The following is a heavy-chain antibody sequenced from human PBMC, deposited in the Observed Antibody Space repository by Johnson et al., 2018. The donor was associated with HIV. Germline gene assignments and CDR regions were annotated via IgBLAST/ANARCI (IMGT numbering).Heavy chain of an antibody. J-gene: IGHJ3*02. CDR3: ARARYDSSGYDAFDI. CDR1: GFTFDDYA. Sequence: VQLVESGGGLVQPGRSLRLSCAASGFTFDDYAMHWVRQAPGKGLEWVSGISGTGDSTYYADSVKGRFTISRDNSKNTLYLQMNSLRAEDTAVYYCARARYDSSGYDAFDIWGQGTMVTVSS. D-gene: IGHD3-22*01. V-gene: IGHV3-23*04. CDR2: ISGTGDST.